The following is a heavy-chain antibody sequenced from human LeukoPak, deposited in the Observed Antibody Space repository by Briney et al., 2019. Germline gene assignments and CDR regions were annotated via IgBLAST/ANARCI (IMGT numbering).Heavy chain of an antibody. CDR3: ARGTPSGVYRSYYYYMDV. Sequence: GGSLRLSCAASGLTFSSYAMHWVRQAPGKGLEYVSAISSNGGSTYYANSVKGRFTISRDNSKNTLYLQMGSLRAEDMAVYYCARGTPSGVYRSYYYYMDVWGKGTTVTISS. CDR1: GLTFSSYA. D-gene: IGHD6-13*01. J-gene: IGHJ6*03. CDR2: ISSNGGST. V-gene: IGHV3-64*01.